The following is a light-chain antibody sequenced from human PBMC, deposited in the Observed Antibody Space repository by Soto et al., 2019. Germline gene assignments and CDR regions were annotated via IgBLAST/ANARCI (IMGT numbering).Light chain of an antibody. CDR3: QPDNSYGP. V-gene: IGKV1-5*01. J-gene: IGKJ2*01. Sequence: DIQMTQSPSTLSASVGDRVTITCRASQRIGRSLAWYQQKPGKGPKLLIYDASTLESGVPSRFSGRGFGTDFALASNSPQPDDCATFDCQPDNSYGPFCQGTKLEIK. CDR2: DAS. CDR1: QRIGRS.